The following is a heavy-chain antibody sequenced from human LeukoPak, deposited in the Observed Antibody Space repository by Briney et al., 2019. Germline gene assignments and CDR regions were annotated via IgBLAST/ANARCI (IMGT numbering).Heavy chain of an antibody. D-gene: IGHD3-9*01. CDR3: AKPTSEYFDWLSPYFDY. Sequence: GGSLRLSCAASGFSFSSYAMSWVRQAPGKGLEWVSSIGGGGDNTHYADSVKGRFTVSRDNSKNTLYLQMNSLRAEDTAVYYCAKPTSEYFDWLSPYFDYWGQGTLVTVSS. CDR2: IGGGGDNT. J-gene: IGHJ4*02. V-gene: IGHV3-23*01. CDR1: GFSFSSYA.